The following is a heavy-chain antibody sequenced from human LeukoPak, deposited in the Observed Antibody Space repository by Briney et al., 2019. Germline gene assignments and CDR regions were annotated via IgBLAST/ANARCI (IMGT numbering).Heavy chain of an antibody. CDR2: IKKDGSEK. CDR1: GFTFSSYW. J-gene: IGHJ4*02. D-gene: IGHD5-18*01. CDR3: ARHLSGVTGYTYGRGIDY. Sequence: GGSLRLSCAVSGFTFSSYWMSWVRQAPGKGLEWVASIKKDGSEKYYVDSVKGRFTISRDNAKTSLYLQMNSLRAEDTAVYYCARHLSGVTGYTYGRGIDYWGQGTLVTVSS. V-gene: IGHV3-7*01.